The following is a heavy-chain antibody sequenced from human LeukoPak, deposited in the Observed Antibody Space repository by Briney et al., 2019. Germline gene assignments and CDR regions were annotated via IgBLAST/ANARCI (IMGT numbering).Heavy chain of an antibody. D-gene: IGHD6-19*01. V-gene: IGHV1-8*01. Sequence: ASVKVSCKASGYTFTSYDINWVRQATGQGLEWMGWMNPNSGNTGYAQKFQGRVTMTRDTSISTAYMELSRLRSDDAAVYYCARTGAVAGDYWGQGTLVTVSS. CDR1: GYTFTSYD. CDR2: MNPNSGNT. CDR3: ARTGAVAGDY. J-gene: IGHJ4*02.